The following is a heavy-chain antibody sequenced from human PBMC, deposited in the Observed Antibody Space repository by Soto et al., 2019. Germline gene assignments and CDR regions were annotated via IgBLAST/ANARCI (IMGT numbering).Heavy chain of an antibody. D-gene: IGHD3-3*01. Sequence: QITLNESGPTLVIPTQTLTLTCTFSGFSLTTSGVGVGWIRQPPGKTLEWLALIFWDDDERYSPSLKSRLTITKDTSKNQVVLTMTNMDPEDTATYYCAYRRVGSDVFGAYYFDHWGQGTLVTVSS. J-gene: IGHJ4*02. V-gene: IGHV2-5*02. CDR2: IFWDDDE. CDR3: AYRRVGSDVFGAYYFDH. CDR1: GFSLTTSGVG.